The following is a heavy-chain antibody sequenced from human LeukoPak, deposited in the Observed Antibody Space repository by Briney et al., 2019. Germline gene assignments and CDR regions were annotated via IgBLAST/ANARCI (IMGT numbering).Heavy chain of an antibody. J-gene: IGHJ4*02. CDR2: IYYSGST. Sequence: SETLSLTCTVSGGSISSSSYYWGWIRQPPGKGLEWIGSIYYSGSTYYNPSLKSRVTISVDTSKNQFSLKLSSVTAADTAVYYCAFQGYCSSTSCLNWGQGTLVTVSS. V-gene: IGHV4-39*01. D-gene: IGHD2-2*01. CDR1: GGSISSSSYY. CDR3: AFQGYCSSTSCLN.